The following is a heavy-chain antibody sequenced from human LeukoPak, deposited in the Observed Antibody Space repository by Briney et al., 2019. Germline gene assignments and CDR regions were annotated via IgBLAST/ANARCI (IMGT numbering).Heavy chain of an antibody. CDR2: INPNSGGT. V-gene: IGHV1-2*02. CDR1: GYTFTDYY. Sequence: ASVKVSCKASGYTFTDYYMHWVRQAPGQGLERMGWINPNSGGTNYAQKFQGRVTMTRDTSISTGYMELSRLRSDDTAVYYCARDSGSDAFDIWGQGTMVTVSS. CDR3: ARDSGSDAFDI. J-gene: IGHJ3*02. D-gene: IGHD3-10*01.